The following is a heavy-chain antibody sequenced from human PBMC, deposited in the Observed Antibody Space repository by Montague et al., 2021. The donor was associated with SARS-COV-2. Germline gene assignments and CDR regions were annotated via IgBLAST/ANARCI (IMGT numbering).Heavy chain of an antibody. Sequence: SRRLSFAASGFTFSSYAMSWVRQAPGKGLEWVSEITGSGGTTYYADSVKGRFTISRDNSKYTLFLQMHSLRAEDTAIYYCAKHRTGTTPFDYWAREPWSPSPQ. CDR3: AKHRTGTTPFDY. V-gene: IGHV3-23*01. J-gene: IGHJ4*02. CDR2: ITGSGGTT. CDR1: GFTFSSYA. D-gene: IGHD1-7*01.